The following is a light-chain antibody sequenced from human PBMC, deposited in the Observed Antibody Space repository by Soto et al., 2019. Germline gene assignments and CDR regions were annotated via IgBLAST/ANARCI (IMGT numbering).Light chain of an antibody. J-gene: IGLJ1*01. CDR1: SSNIGSNT. V-gene: IGLV1-51*01. CDR2: DDN. CDR3: GSWDSSLSAYV. Sequence: QSVLTQPPSASGTPGQRVTISCSGSSSNIGSNTVNWYQQLPGTAPKLLIYDDNKRPSGIPDRFSGPKSGTSATLGITGFQTGDEADYYCGSWDSSLSAYVFGTRTKVTVL.